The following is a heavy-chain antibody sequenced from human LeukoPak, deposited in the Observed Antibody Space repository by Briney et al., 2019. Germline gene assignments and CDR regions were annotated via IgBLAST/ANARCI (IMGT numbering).Heavy chain of an antibody. D-gene: IGHD3-10*01. Sequence: GGSLRLSCAASGFTVSSNYMSWVRQAPGKGLEWVSVIYRGGSTYYADSVKGRFTISRDNSKNALYLQMNSLRAEDTAVYYCASAHLDGSGSYYMDHWGQGTLVTVSS. CDR3: ASAHLDGSGSYYMDH. J-gene: IGHJ4*02. CDR2: IYRGGST. V-gene: IGHV3-53*01. CDR1: GFTVSSNY.